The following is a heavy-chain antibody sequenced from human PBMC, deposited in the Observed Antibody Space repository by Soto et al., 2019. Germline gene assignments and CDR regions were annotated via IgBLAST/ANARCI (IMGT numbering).Heavy chain of an antibody. Sequence: QVQLQESGPGLVKPSQTLSLTCTVSGGSISSGGYYWSWIRQHPGKGLEWIGYIHYSGSTYYNPSLKSRVTISVDTSKNQFSLKLSSVTAADTAVYYCARDTDCSGGICYNGMDVWGQGTTVTVSS. V-gene: IGHV4-31*03. J-gene: IGHJ6*02. D-gene: IGHD2-15*01. CDR3: ARDTDCSGGICYNGMDV. CDR1: GGSISSGGYY. CDR2: IHYSGST.